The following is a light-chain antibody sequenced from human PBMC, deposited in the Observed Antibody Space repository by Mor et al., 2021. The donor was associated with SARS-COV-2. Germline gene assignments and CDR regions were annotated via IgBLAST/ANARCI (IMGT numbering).Light chain of an antibody. Sequence: QKAGQAPTLLIYGVSTLRNGVPSRFSGAGSGTEFTLTISSLQPEDFATYYCQQRQGVPSFGQGTRLEIK. CDR3: QQRQGVPS. CDR2: GVS. V-gene: IGKV1-39*01. J-gene: IGKJ5*01.